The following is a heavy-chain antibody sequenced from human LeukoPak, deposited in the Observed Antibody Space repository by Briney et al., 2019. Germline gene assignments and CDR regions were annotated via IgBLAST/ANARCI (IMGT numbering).Heavy chain of an antibody. V-gene: IGHV4-30-4*01. CDR1: GTSIRSGDYY. CDR2: IYYSGST. D-gene: IGHD2-2*01. Sequence: SETLSLTCTVSGTSIRSGDYYWCWIRQPPGKGLEWIGYIYYSGSTYYNPSLKSRLTIAVDTSKNQFSLRLTSVTAAATAVYYCAALQRPAAIDYWGQGTLVTVSS. CDR3: AALQRPAAIDY. J-gene: IGHJ4*02.